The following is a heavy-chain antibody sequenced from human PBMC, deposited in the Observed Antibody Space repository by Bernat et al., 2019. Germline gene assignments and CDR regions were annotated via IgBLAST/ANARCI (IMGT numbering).Heavy chain of an antibody. CDR1: GYTFISYY. D-gene: IGHD3-3*01. CDR2: IKPSGGST. J-gene: IGHJ4*02. CDR3: ARVSGYYFLHFDY. Sequence: QVQLVQSGAEVKKPGASVKLSCKASGYTFISYYIHWVRQAPGQGLEWMGIIKPSGGSTTYAQKFQGRVTMTRDTSSSTVYMELSSLRSEDTAVYYCARVSGYYFLHFDYWGQGTLVTVSS. V-gene: IGHV1-46*01.